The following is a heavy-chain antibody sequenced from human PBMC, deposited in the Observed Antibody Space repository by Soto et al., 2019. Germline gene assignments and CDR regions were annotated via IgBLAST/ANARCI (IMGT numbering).Heavy chain of an antibody. CDR1: GFMFSAYA. CDR3: ARRPENFWSGYPEAFDY. J-gene: IGHJ4*02. V-gene: IGHV3-30*04. CDR2: ISYDGTNK. D-gene: IGHD3-3*01. Sequence: GGSLRLSCAASGFMFSAYAMLWVRQAPGKGLEWVAAISYDGTNKYYADSIKGRFTISGDNAKNSVSLQMNSLRADDTGVYYCARRPENFWSGYPEAFDYWGPGTLVTVSS.